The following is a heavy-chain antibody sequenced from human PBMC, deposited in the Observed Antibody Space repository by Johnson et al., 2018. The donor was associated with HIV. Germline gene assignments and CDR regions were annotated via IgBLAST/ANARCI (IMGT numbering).Heavy chain of an antibody. CDR2: ISSSGTTI. D-gene: IGHD4-17*01. CDR1: GFSFSDYY. J-gene: IGHJ3*02. CDR3: ASSPETGDRLWSAFDI. V-gene: IGHV3-11*04. Sequence: QMLLVESGGGLVNPGGSLRLSCAASGFSFSDYYMSWIRQAPGKGLECISYISSSGTTIYYTDSVKGRFTISRDNSKNTLYRQMNSLRAEDTAVYYFASSPETGDRLWSAFDIWGHGTMVTVSA.